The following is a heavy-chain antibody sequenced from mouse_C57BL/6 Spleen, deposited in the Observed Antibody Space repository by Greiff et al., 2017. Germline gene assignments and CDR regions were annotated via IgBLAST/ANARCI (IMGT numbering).Heavy chain of an antibody. V-gene: IGHV1-85*01. D-gene: IGHD1-1*01. CDR3: AREGYGSSWYFDV. CDR1: GYTFTSYD. Sequence: VQLQESGPELVKPGASVKLSCKASGYTFTSYDINWVKQRPGQGLEWIGWIYPRDGSTKYNEKFKGKATLTVDTSSSTAYMELHSLTSEDSAVYFCAREGYGSSWYFDVWGTGTTVTVSS. J-gene: IGHJ1*03. CDR2: IYPRDGST.